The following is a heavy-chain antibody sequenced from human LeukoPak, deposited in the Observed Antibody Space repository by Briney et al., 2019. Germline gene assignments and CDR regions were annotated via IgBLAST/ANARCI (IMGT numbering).Heavy chain of an antibody. CDR2: IYSGGST. Sequence: PGRSLRLSCAASGFTFSSYGMHWVRQAPGKGLEWVSVIYSGGSTYYADSVKGRFTISRDNSKNTLYLQMNSLRAEDTAVYYCARDYYDSSGYYYITGDYWGQGTLVTVSS. CDR3: ARDYYDSSGYYYITGDY. J-gene: IGHJ4*02. CDR1: GFTFSSYG. D-gene: IGHD3-22*01. V-gene: IGHV3-53*01.